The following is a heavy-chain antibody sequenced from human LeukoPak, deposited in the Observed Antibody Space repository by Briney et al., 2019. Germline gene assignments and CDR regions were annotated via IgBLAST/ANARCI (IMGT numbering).Heavy chain of an antibody. D-gene: IGHD6-13*01. CDR3: ARDRLLGQQLVPSFDY. Sequence: GASVKVSFKASGYTFTGYYMHWVRQAPGQGLEWMGWINPNSGGTDYAQKVQGRVTMTTDTSTSTAYMELRNLRSDDTAVYYCARDRLLGQQLVPSFDYWGQGTLVTVSS. CDR1: GYTFTGYY. CDR2: INPNSGGT. J-gene: IGHJ4*02. V-gene: IGHV1-2*02.